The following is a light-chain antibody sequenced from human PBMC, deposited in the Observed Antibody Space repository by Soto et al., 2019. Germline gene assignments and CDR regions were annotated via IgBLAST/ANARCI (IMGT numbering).Light chain of an antibody. CDR1: TSNIGNNY. J-gene: IGLJ2*01. Sequence: QSVLTQPPSVSAAPGQQVTISCSGETSNIGNNYVSWYQQLPGTAPKLLIYDTNNRPSGIPARFSGSKSGTSATLGIPGLQTGDEAVYYCGAWDSSLSGVLFGGGTKLTVL. CDR3: GAWDSSLSGVL. V-gene: IGLV1-51*01. CDR2: DTN.